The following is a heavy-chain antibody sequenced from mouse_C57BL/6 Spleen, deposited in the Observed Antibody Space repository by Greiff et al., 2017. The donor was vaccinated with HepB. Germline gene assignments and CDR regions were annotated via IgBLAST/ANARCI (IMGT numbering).Heavy chain of an antibody. CDR1: GYTFTSYW. V-gene: IGHV1-50*01. D-gene: IGHD3-2*02. Sequence: QVQLKQPGAELVKPGASVKLSCKASGYTFTSYWMQWVKQRPGQGLEWIGEIDPSDSYTNYNQKFKGKATLTVDTSSSTAYMQLSSLTSEDSAVYYCATDSSGYEGDAMDYWGQGTSVTVSS. CDR3: ATDSSGYEGDAMDY. J-gene: IGHJ4*01. CDR2: IDPSDSYT.